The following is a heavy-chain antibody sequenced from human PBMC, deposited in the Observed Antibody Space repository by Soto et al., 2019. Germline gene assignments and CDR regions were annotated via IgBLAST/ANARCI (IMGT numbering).Heavy chain of an antibody. V-gene: IGHV1-8*01. CDR1: GYIFTNND. CDR2: MNPGSGDT. Sequence: QVQLVQSGAEVKKPGASVKVSCKASGYIFTNNDVSWVRQATGQGLEWMGWMNPGSGDTGYAQKFQGRVTMTRNISIATAYMELSSLRADDTAIYYCARCVSRAYYGAADYWGLGALVTVSS. D-gene: IGHD3-10*01. CDR3: ARCVSRAYYGAADY. J-gene: IGHJ4*02.